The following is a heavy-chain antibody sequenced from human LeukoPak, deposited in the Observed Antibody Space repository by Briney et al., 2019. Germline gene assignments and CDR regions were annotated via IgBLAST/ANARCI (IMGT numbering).Heavy chain of an antibody. CDR1: GGSISRYY. D-gene: IGHD1-1*01. CDR3: ARLQRLTLEFDY. J-gene: IGHJ4*02. CDR2: IYYSGST. V-gene: IGHV4-59*08. Sequence: SGTLSLTCTVSGGSISRYYWSWIRQPPGKGLEWIGYIYYSGSTNYNPSLKSRVTISVDTSKNQFSLKLSSVTAADTAVYYCARLQRLTLEFDYWGQGTLVTVSS.